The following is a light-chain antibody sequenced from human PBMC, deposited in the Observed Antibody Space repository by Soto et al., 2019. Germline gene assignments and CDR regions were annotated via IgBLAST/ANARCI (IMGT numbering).Light chain of an antibody. CDR1: SSNIGAGYD. CDR2: GNS. Sequence: QSVLTQPPSVSGAPGQRVTISCTGSSSNIGAGYDVHWYQQLPGTAPKLLIYGNSNRPSGVPDRFSGSKSGTSASLAFTGLQAEDEADYYCQSYDSSLSEEVFGTGTKLTVL. V-gene: IGLV1-40*01. J-gene: IGLJ1*01. CDR3: QSYDSSLSEEV.